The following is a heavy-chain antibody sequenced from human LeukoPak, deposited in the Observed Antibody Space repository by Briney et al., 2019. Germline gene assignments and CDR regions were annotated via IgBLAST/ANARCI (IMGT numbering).Heavy chain of an antibody. CDR1: GGSISSSTYY. CDR3: ATSGPGYYCGMDV. V-gene: IGHV4-39*01. Sequence: SSETLSLTCTVSGGSISSSTYYWGWIRQLPGKGLEWIGSIYYSGYTYHNPSLESRVTMSVDTSKNQFSLKLTSVTAADTAVYYCATSGPGYYCGMDVWGQGTTVTVSS. J-gene: IGHJ6*02. D-gene: IGHD2-15*01. CDR2: IYYSGYT.